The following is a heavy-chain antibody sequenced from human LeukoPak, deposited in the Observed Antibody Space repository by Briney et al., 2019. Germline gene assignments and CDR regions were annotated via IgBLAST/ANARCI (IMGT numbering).Heavy chain of an antibody. CDR3: ARDRSPTNGGFDY. D-gene: IGHD7-27*01. V-gene: IGHV3-74*01. CDR2: INIDGSDT. Sequence: GGSLRLSWAASGFTFSDYWMHWVRQAPGKGLVWVSRINIDGSDTNYADFVKGRFTISRDNAKSTLYLQMNSLRVEDTAVYFCARDRSPTNGGFDYWGQGTLVTVSS. J-gene: IGHJ4*02. CDR1: GFTFSDYW.